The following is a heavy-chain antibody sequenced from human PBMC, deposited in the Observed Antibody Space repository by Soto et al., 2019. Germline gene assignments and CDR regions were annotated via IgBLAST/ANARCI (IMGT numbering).Heavy chain of an antibody. J-gene: IGHJ4*02. Sequence: QVQLVESGGGVVQPGRSLRLSCAAYGFTFSSYGMHWVRQAPGKGLEWVAVIWYDGSNKYYADSVKGRFTISRDNSKNTLYLQMNSLRAEDTAVYYCARGAAAGKKPWGLDYWGQGTLVTVSS. CDR3: ARGAAAGKKPWGLDY. CDR2: IWYDGSNK. V-gene: IGHV3-33*01. D-gene: IGHD6-13*01. CDR1: GFTFSSYG.